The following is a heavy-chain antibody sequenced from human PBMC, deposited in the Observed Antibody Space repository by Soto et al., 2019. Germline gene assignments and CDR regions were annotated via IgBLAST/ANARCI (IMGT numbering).Heavy chain of an antibody. D-gene: IGHD6-25*01. Sequence: GGSLRLSCAGSGFSFSRYAMSWIRQSPGTGLEWVAGITYGGGNTFSADSVKGRFTISRDNSKSTLFLQMTSLRAEDTAVYFCAKGSASGSPYYFDFWGRGTLVTVSS. V-gene: IGHV3-23*01. CDR2: ITYGGGNT. J-gene: IGHJ4*02. CDR3: AKGSASGSPYYFDF. CDR1: GFSFSRYA.